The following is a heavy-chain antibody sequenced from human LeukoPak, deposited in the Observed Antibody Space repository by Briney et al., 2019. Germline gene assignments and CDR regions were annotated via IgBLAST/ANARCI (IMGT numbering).Heavy chain of an antibody. CDR2: ISYDGSNK. V-gene: IGHV3-30-3*01. J-gene: IGHJ6*03. D-gene: IGHD3-16*01. CDR3: AKEGAVLGEYYYYHMDV. CDR1: GFTFSSYA. Sequence: GGSLRLSCAASGFTFSSYAMHWVRQAPGKGLEWVAVISYDGSNKYYADSVKGRFTISRDNSKNTLYLQMNSLRAEDTAVYYCAKEGAVLGEYYYYHMDVWGKGTTVTVSS.